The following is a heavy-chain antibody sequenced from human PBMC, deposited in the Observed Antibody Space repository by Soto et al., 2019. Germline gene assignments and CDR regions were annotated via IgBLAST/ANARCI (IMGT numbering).Heavy chain of an antibody. CDR2: INPSGGST. CDR1: GYTFTSYY. Sequence: ASVKVSCKASGYTFTSYYMHWVRQAPGQGLEWMGIINPSGGSTIYAQKFQGRVTLTRDTSTSTVYMELSSLRSEDTAVYYCARDLNGSGEKFYYYYGMDVWGQGTTVTVSS. V-gene: IGHV1-46*01. D-gene: IGHD3-10*01. J-gene: IGHJ6*02. CDR3: ARDLNGSGEKFYYYYGMDV.